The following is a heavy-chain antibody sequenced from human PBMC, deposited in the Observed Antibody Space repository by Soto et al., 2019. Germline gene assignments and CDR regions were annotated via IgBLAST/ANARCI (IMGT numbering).Heavy chain of an antibody. CDR3: ARGHSLRYFDWLLLDAFDI. CDR1: GGSISGGGSY. D-gene: IGHD3-9*01. J-gene: IGHJ3*02. V-gene: IGHV4-61*08. CDR2: MNHSGST. Sequence: SETLSLTCTVSGGSISGGGSYWSWIRQRPGKGLEWIGYMNHSGSTNYNPSLKSRVTISVGTSKNQFSLKLSSVTAADTAVYYCARGHSLRYFDWLLLDAFDIWGQGTMVTVSS.